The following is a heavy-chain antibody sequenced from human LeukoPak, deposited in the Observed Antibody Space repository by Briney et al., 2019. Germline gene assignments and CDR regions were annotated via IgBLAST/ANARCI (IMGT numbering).Heavy chain of an antibody. D-gene: IGHD2-2*01. CDR1: GGSISSSNW. Sequence: PSGTLSLTCAVSGGSISSSNWWSWVRQPPGKGLEWIGEIYHSGSTNYNPSLKSRVTISVDTSKNQFSLKLSSVTAADTAVYYCARSSPAARARWFDPWGQGTLVTVSS. V-gene: IGHV4-4*02. J-gene: IGHJ5*02. CDR3: ARSSPAARARWFDP. CDR2: IYHSGST.